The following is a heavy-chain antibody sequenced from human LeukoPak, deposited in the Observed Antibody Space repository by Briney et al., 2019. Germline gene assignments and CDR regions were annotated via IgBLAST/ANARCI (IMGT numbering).Heavy chain of an antibody. D-gene: IGHD1-26*01. V-gene: IGHV3-72*01. CDR1: GFTFSDHY. J-gene: IGHJ4*02. CDR2: IRKKVNSYTT. CDR3: VRVQTSGNYYYFDY. Sequence: GGSLRLSCAASGFTFSDHYMDWVRQAPGKGLEWVGRIRKKVNSYTTEYAASVKGRFTISGDDSKNSLYLQVNSLKTEDTAVYYCVRVQTSGNYYYFDYWGQGTLVTVSS.